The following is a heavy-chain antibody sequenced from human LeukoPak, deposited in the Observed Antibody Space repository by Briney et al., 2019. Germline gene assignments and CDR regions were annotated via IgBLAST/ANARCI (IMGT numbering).Heavy chain of an antibody. CDR3: ARRARYCSSTSCYDFDY. V-gene: IGHV1-8*01. D-gene: IGHD2-2*01. CDR2: MNPNSGNT. J-gene: IGHJ4*02. CDR1: GYTFTSYD. Sequence: ASVTVSCKASGYTFTSYDINWVRQATGQGLEWMGWMNPNSGNTGYAQKFQGRVTMTRNTSISTAYMELSSLRSEDTAVYYCARRARYCSSTSCYDFDYWGQGTLVTVSP.